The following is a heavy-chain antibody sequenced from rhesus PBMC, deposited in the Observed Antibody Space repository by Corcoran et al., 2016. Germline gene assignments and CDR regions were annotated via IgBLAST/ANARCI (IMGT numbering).Heavy chain of an antibody. CDR3: ARVGSSWSEWDTVGTEWYFDL. CDR2: IYGRGGSN. D-gene: IGHD5-42*01. CDR1: GYSISSGYY. V-gene: IGHV4S14*01. Sequence: QVQLQESGPGLVKPSETLSLTCAVSGYSISSGYYWGWIRQPPGKGLEWIGSIYGRGGSNYLNPSLKSRVTLSGDKSKNQCSLRLSSVTAADTVVYYCARVGSSWSEWDTVGTEWYFDLWGPGTPITISS. J-gene: IGHJ2*01.